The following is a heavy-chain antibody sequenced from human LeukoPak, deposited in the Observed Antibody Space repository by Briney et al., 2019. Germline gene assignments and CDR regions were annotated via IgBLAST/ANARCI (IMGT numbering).Heavy chain of an antibody. V-gene: IGHV4-59*01. Sequence: SETLSLTCTVSGGSISSYYWSWIRQPPGKGLEWIGYIYYSGSTNYNPSLKSRVTISVDTSKNQFSLKLSSVTAADTAVYYCARDSSIWYRGAFDYWGQGTLVTVSS. CDR3: ARDSSIWYRGAFDY. CDR2: IYYSGST. CDR1: GGSISSYY. J-gene: IGHJ4*02. D-gene: IGHD6-13*01.